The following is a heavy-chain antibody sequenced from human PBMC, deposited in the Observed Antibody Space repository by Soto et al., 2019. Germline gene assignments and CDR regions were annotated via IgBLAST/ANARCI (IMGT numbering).Heavy chain of an antibody. CDR2: IYYSGST. CDR3: ARRGGYSNYGRPLYYMDV. CDR1: GGSISSYY. Sequence: SETLSLTCTVSGGSISSYYWSWIRQPPGKGLEWIGYIYYSGSTNYNPSLKSRVTISVDTSKNQFSLKLSSVTAADTAVYYCARRGGYSNYGRPLYYMDVWGKGTTVTVSS. V-gene: IGHV4-59*08. J-gene: IGHJ6*03. D-gene: IGHD4-4*01.